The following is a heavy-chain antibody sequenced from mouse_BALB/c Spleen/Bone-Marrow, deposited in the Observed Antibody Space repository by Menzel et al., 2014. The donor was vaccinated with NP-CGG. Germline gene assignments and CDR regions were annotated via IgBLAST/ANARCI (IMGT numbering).Heavy chain of an antibody. CDR2: IYPGNVNT. Sequence: QVQLQQPGPELVKPGASVRMSCKASGYTFTSYYIHWVKQRPGQGLEWIGWIYPGNVNTKYNEKFKGKATLTADKSSSTAYMQLSSLTSEDSAVYFCARSPGSSPAWFAYWGQGTLVTVSA. J-gene: IGHJ3*01. CDR1: GYTFTSYY. V-gene: IGHV1S56*01. CDR3: ARSPGSSPAWFAY. D-gene: IGHD1-1*01.